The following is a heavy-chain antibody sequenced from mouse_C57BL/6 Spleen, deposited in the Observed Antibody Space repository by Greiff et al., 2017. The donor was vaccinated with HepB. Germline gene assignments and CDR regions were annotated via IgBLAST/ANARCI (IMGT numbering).Heavy chain of an antibody. CDR2: IYPRSGNT. CDR1: GYTFTSYG. CDR3: ARPGIYDGPDY. Sequence: VQLQQSGAELARPGASVKLSCKASGYTFTSYGISWVKQRTGQGLEWIGEIYPRSGNTYYNEKFKGKAKLTAAKSSSPAYMELRSLTSEDSAVYFCARPGIYDGPDYWGQGTTLTVSS. J-gene: IGHJ2*01. D-gene: IGHD2-3*01. V-gene: IGHV1-81*01.